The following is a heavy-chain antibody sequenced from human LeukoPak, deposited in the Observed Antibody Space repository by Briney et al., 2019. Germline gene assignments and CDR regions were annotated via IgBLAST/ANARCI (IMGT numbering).Heavy chain of an antibody. CDR2: IKEGGSEK. CDR3: AKGVDV. Sequence: GGSLRLSCEASGFRFRYHWMNWVRQAPGKGLEWVANIKEGGSEKYYVDSVKGRFTISRDNARNSLFLQMNSLRAEDTAVYYCAKGVDVWGKGTTVTVSS. J-gene: IGHJ6*04. V-gene: IGHV3-7*01. CDR1: GFRFRYHW.